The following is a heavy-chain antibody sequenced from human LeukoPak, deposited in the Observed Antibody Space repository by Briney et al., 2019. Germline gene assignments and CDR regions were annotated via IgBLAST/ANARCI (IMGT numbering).Heavy chain of an antibody. CDR2: ISGSGGNT. Sequence: GGSLRLSCAASGFTFSSYAMSWVRQAPGKGLEWVSGISGSGGNTYYADSVKGRFTISRDNSKNTLYLQMNSLRAEDTAVYYCVRQYYYGSGSYLWAPDYWGQGTLVTVSS. CDR3: VRQYYYGSGSYLWAPDY. D-gene: IGHD3-10*01. J-gene: IGHJ4*02. CDR1: GFTFSSYA. V-gene: IGHV3-23*01.